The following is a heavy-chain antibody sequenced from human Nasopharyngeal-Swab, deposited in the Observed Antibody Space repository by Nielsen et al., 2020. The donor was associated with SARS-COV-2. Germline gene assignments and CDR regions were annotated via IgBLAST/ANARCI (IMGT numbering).Heavy chain of an antibody. D-gene: IGHD3-10*01. CDR2: ITWNSGNK. Sequence: SLKISCAASGFTFENYAMHWVRQPPGKGLEWVSGITWNSGNKGYAESVQGRFTISRDNAKNSLYLQMHSLRSDDTALYYCARGGAGDQAIDYWGQGTVVTVSS. CDR3: ARGGAGDQAIDY. V-gene: IGHV3-9*01. CDR1: GFTFENYA. J-gene: IGHJ4*02.